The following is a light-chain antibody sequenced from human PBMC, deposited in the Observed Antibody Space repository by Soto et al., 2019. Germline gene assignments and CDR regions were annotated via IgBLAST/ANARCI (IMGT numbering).Light chain of an antibody. CDR3: QHYGSSPGLT. CDR1: QSSGSNF. J-gene: IGKJ4*01. CDR2: GAS. V-gene: IGKV3-20*01. Sequence: ELVLTQSPGSLSLSPGERATLSCKTSQSSGSNFVAWYQQRPGQPPRLLIYGASTRATGIPARFSGSGSGTDFTLTISRLESEDSAVYYCQHYGSSPGLTFGGGTKVDIK.